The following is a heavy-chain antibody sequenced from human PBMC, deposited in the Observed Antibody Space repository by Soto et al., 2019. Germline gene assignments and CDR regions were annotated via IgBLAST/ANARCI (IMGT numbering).Heavy chain of an antibody. J-gene: IGHJ4*02. CDR3: AKDRVRSVSSSDY. CDR1: GFTFSSYA. V-gene: IGHV3-23*01. CDR2: IVGSGGST. Sequence: EVQLLESGGGLVQPGGSLRLSCVASGFTFSSYAMNWVRQAPGKGLEWVSGIVGSGGSTFYAESVKGRFSISRDNSKNTLYLQMNSLRVEDTSIYYCAKDRVRSVSSSDYWGQGNLVTVSS. D-gene: IGHD1-26*01.